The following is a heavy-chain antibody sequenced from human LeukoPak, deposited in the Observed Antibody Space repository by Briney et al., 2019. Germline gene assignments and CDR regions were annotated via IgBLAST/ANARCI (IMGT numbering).Heavy chain of an antibody. D-gene: IGHD6-6*01. CDR3: TIDVGSSSVSY. CDR2: IKSKTDGGTT. J-gene: IGHJ4*02. CDR1: GFTFSNAW. V-gene: IGHV3-15*01. Sequence: AGGSLRLSCAASGFTFSNAWMSWVRQAPGKGLEWVGRIKSKTDGGTTDYAAPVKGRFTISRDDSKNTLYLQMNSLKTEDTAVYYCTIDVGSSSVSYWGQGTLVTVSS.